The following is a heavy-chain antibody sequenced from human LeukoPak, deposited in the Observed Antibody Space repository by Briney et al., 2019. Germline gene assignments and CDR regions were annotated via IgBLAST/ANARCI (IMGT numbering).Heavy chain of an antibody. D-gene: IGHD5-12*01. V-gene: IGHV4-39*01. Sequence: SETLSLTCTVSGGSISSSSYYWGWIRQPPGKGLEWIGSIYYSGSTYYNPSLKSRVTISVGTSKNQFSLKLSSVTAADTAVYYCARHNPVIVATITGAGIDYWGQGTLVTVSS. CDR3: ARHNPVIVATITGAGIDY. J-gene: IGHJ4*02. CDR1: GGSISSSSYY. CDR2: IYYSGST.